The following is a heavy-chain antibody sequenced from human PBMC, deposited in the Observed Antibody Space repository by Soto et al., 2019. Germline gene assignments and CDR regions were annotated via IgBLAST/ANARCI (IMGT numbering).Heavy chain of an antibody. V-gene: IGHV1-24*01. CDR1: GYTLTDFS. Sequence: QVQLVQSGTEVKKPGASVRVSCKVYGYTLTDFSIHWVREAPGKGLEWMGGFDPEAGKTIYAQKFQGRVTMTEDTSTDTVYMQLSSLRSEDTAVYYCVTDLSGYNIGWYVHYGLDVWGQGTTVTVSS. CDR2: FDPEAGKT. J-gene: IGHJ6*02. CDR3: VTDLSGYNIGWYVHYGLDV. D-gene: IGHD6-19*01.